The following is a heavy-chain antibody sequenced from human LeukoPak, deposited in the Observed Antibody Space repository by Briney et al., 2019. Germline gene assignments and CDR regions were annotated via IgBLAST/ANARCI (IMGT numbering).Heavy chain of an antibody. CDR3: AREILGYCSSTSCYQKGP. CDR1: EFTFSSYP. V-gene: IGHV3-23*01. CDR2: ISGSGGST. J-gene: IGHJ5*02. D-gene: IGHD2-2*01. Sequence: PGGSLRLSCAASEFTFSSYPMSWVRQAPGRGLEWVSVISGSGGSTYYADSVKGRFTISRDNSKNTLYLQMNSLRAEDTAVYYCAREILGYCSSTSCYQKGPWGQGTLVTVSS.